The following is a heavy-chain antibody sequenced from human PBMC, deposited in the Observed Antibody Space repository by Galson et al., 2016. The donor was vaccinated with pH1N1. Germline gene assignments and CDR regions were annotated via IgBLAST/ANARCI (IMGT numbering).Heavy chain of an antibody. Sequence: SLRLSCAASGFTFSSYWMSWVRQAPGKGLEWVANIKQDGSEKYYVDSVKGRFTISRDNAKNSLYLQMNSLGAEDTAVYYCARVAPEYYDFWSGYPVADYWGQGTLVTVSS. D-gene: IGHD3-3*01. J-gene: IGHJ4*02. CDR2: IKQDGSEK. CDR1: GFTFSSYW. V-gene: IGHV3-7*03. CDR3: ARVAPEYYDFWSGYPVADY.